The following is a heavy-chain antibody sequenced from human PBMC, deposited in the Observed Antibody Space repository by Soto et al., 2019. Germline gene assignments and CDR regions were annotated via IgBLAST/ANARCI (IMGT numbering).Heavy chain of an antibody. CDR2: IYYSGSI. J-gene: IGHJ4*02. Sequence: SETLSLTCSVSGGSISSSSYYWGWIRQPPGKGLEWIGSIYYSGSIYYNPSLKSRVTISVDTSKNQFSLKLSSVTAADTAVYYCARHPSGVWGFDLWGQGALVTVSS. V-gene: IGHV4-39*01. CDR1: GGSISSSSYY. CDR3: ARHPSGVWGFDL. D-gene: IGHD7-27*01.